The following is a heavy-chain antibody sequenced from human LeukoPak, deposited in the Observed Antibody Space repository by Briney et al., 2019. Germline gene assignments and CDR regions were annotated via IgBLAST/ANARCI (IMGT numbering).Heavy chain of an antibody. V-gene: IGHV3-23*01. CDR1: GFTFSSYA. Sequence: GGSLRLSCAASGFTFSSYAMSWVRQARGKGLEGVSAISGSGGSTYYADSVKGRFTISRDNSKNTLYLQMNSLRAEDTAVYYCAKDRRMREWSIRLYNWFDPWGQGTLVTVSS. D-gene: IGHD3-3*01. CDR3: AKDRRMREWSIRLYNWFDP. J-gene: IGHJ5*02. CDR2: ISGSGGST.